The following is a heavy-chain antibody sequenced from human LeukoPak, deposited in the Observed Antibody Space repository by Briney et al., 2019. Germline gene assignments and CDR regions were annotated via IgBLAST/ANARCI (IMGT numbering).Heavy chain of an antibody. CDR1: GVSISSSSYY. V-gene: IGHV4-39*01. D-gene: IGHD6-19*01. Sequence: SETLSLTCTVSGVSISSSSYYWGWIRHPPGKGLEWIGSIYYSGSTYYNPSLKSRVTISVDTSKNQFSLKLSSVTAADTAVYYCARRGIAVAGVDYWGEGTLVTVSS. J-gene: IGHJ4*02. CDR3: ARRGIAVAGVDY. CDR2: IYYSGST.